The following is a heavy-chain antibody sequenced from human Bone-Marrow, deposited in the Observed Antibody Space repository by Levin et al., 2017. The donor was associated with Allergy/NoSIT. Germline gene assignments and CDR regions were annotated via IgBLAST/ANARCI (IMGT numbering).Heavy chain of an antibody. CDR2: ISYDGSNK. CDR1: GFTFSSYG. V-gene: IGHV3-30*18. D-gene: IGHD5-12*01. J-gene: IGHJ4*02. Sequence: GGSLRLSCAASGFTFSSYGMHWVRQAPGKGLQWVAVISYDGSNKYYAGSVEGRFTISRDDLKNTLYLEMNSLRAEDTAVYYCAKGRYSGYDWADYWGQGILVTVSS. CDR3: AKGRYSGYDWADY.